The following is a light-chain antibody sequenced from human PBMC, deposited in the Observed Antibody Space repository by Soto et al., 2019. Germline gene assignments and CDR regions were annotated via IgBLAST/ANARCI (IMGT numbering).Light chain of an antibody. CDR2: LNSDGSH. J-gene: IGLJ2*01. CDR3: QTWGTGIQV. CDR1: SGHSSYA. Sequence: VLTQSPSASASLGASVKLTCTLSSGHSSYAIAWHQQQPDKGPRYLMKLNSDGSHSKGDGIPDRFSGSSSGAERYLIISSLQSEDEADYYCQTWGTGIQVFGGGTKLTVL. V-gene: IGLV4-69*01.